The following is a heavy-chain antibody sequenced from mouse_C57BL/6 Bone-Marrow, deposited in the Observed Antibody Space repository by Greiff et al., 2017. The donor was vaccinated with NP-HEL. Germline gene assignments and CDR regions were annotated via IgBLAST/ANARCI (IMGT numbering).Heavy chain of an antibody. CDR3: ARERFYAMDY. V-gene: IGHV5-16*01. CDR1: GFTFSDYY. J-gene: IGHJ4*01. Sequence: EVKLVESEGGLVQPGSSMKLSFTASGFTFSDYYMAWVRQVPEKGLEWVANINYDGSSTYYLDSLKSRFIISRDNAKNILYLQMSSLKSEDTATYYCARERFYAMDYWGQGTSVTVSS. CDR2: INYDGSST. D-gene: IGHD1-1*01.